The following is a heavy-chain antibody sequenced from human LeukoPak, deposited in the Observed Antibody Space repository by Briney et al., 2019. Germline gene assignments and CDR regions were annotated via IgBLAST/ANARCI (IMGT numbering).Heavy chain of an antibody. D-gene: IGHD3-10*01. J-gene: IGHJ4*02. CDR1: GFTFSNHG. CDR3: AKVDRYYGSGSAHFDY. Sequence: GGSLRLSCAASGFTFSNHGMNWVRQAPGKGLGWVSGISGSGGSTYYADSVKGRFTISRDNSKNTLYLQMNSLRAEDTAVYYCAKVDRYYGSGSAHFDYWGQGTLVTVSS. CDR2: ISGSGGST. V-gene: IGHV3-23*01.